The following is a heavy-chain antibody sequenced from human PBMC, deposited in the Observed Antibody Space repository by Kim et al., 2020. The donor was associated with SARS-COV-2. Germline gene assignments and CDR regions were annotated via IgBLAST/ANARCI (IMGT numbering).Heavy chain of an antibody. J-gene: IGHJ5*02. Sequence: SETLSLTCTVSGGSISSSSYYWGWIRQPPGKGLEWIGSIYYSGSTYYNPSLKSRVTISVDTSKNQFSLKLSSVTAADTAVYYCARVGATRAHWFDPWGQGTLVTVSS. CDR1: GGSISSSSYY. CDR3: ARVGATRAHWFDP. D-gene: IGHD1-26*01. V-gene: IGHV4-39*07. CDR2: IYYSGST.